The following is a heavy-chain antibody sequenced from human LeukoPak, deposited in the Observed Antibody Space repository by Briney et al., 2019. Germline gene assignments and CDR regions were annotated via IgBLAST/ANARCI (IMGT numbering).Heavy chain of an antibody. CDR3: ARGRGYVLRFLEWLF. CDR2: INHSGST. Sequence: SETLSLTCAVSGGSFSGYYWSWIRQPPGKGLEWIGEINHSGSTNYNPSLKSRVTISVDTSKNQFSLKLSSVAAADTAVYYCARGRGYVLRFLEWLFWGQGTLVTVS. V-gene: IGHV4-34*01. D-gene: IGHD3-3*01. CDR1: GGSFSGYY. J-gene: IGHJ4*02.